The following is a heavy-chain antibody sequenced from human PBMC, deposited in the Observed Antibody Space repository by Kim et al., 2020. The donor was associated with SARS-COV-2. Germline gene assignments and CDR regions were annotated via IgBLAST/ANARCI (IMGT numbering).Heavy chain of an antibody. D-gene: IGHD2-2*01. CDR2: ITWDGGTI. CDR1: GFTFDDYA. J-gene: IGHJ4*02. CDR3: AKSYCISTTCFNYFDY. V-gene: IGHV3-9*01. Sequence: GGSLRLSCAASGFTFDDYAMHWVRQAPGKGLEWVSVITWDGGTIDYADSVKGRFTISRDNAKNSLYLQMNSLRPEDTALYYCAKSYCISTTCFNYFDYCGEGALVTVSS.